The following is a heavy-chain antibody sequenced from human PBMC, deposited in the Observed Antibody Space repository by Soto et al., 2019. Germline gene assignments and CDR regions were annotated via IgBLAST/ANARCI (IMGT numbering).Heavy chain of an antibody. CDR1: GGTFTGYY. CDR2: INPNSGGT. D-gene: IGHD3-3*01. J-gene: IGHJ3*02. V-gene: IGHV1-2*04. CDR3: ARVRSIFGVDDAFDI. Sequence: ASVKVSCKASGGTFTGYYMHWVRQAPGQGLEWMGWINPNSGGTNYAQKFQGWVTMTRDTSISTAYMELSRLRSDDTAVYYCARVRSIFGVDDAFDIWGQGTMVTVSS.